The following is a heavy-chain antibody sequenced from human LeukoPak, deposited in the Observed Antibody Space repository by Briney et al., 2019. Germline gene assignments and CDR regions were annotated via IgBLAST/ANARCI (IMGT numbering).Heavy chain of an antibody. V-gene: IGHV3-23*01. CDR1: GFSFSSYA. CDR2: ISGDGTRT. CDR3: AKWPEGPMDYFDY. J-gene: IGHJ4*02. Sequence: GGSLRLSCAASGFSFSSYAMTWARQAPVKGLEWVSAISGDGTRTYYADSVKGRFTISRDNSKNTLYLEMSSLRVEDMAIYYCAKWPEGPMDYFDYWGQGTLVTVSS.